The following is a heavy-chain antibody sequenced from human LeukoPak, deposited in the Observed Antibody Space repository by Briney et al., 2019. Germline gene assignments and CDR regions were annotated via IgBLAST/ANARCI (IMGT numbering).Heavy chain of an antibody. V-gene: IGHV5-51*01. CDR3: ARLRFLEWSRPPAGMDV. CDR1: GYSFTSYW. J-gene: IGHJ6*02. Sequence: GESLRISCKGSGYSFTSYWISWVRQMPGKGLEWMGIIYPGDSDTRYSPSFQGQVTISADKSISTAYLQWSSLKASDTAMYYCARLRFLEWSRPPAGMDVWGQGTTVTVSS. CDR2: IYPGDSDT. D-gene: IGHD3-3*01.